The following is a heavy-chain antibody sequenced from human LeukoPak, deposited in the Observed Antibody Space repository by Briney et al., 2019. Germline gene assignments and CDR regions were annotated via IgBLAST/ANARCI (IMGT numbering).Heavy chain of an antibody. CDR1: GLTVSKNY. V-gene: IGHV3-53*01. Sequence: GGSLRLSCAASGLTVSKNYMSWVRQAPGKGLESVSVIYSGGSTYYADSVRGRFTISRDNSKNTLYLQMNSLRVEDTAVYYCARDLELSYFDYWGQGTLVTVSS. CDR3: ARDLELSYFDY. D-gene: IGHD3-10*01. J-gene: IGHJ4*02. CDR2: IYSGGST.